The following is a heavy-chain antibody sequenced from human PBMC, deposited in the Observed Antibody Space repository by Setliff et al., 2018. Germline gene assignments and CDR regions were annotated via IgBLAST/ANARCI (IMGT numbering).Heavy chain of an antibody. CDR1: GYTFTGYY. V-gene: IGHV1-2*04. CDR3: ASIALTEPSYYDYVWGSYRFFHYFDY. D-gene: IGHD3-16*02. J-gene: IGHJ4*02. Sequence: ASVKVSCKASGYTFTGYYMHWVRQAPGQGLEWMGWINPNSGGTNYAQKFQGWVTMTRDTSISTAYMELSRLRSDDTAVYYCASIALTEPSYYDYVWGSYRFFHYFDYWGQGTLVTVSS. CDR2: INPNSGGT.